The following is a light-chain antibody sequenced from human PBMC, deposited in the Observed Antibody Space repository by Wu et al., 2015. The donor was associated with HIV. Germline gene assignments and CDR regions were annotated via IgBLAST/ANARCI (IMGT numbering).Light chain of an antibody. CDR2: GAS. CDR1: QSVRVNY. J-gene: IGKJ5*01. Sequence: EIVLTQSPGTLSLSPGERATLSCRASQSVRVNYLAWYQQKPGQAPRVLIYGASSRATGIPDRFSGRGSGTDFTLTISRLEPEDFAVYYCQQYASSITFGQGTRQEIK. V-gene: IGKV3-20*01. CDR3: QQYASSIT.